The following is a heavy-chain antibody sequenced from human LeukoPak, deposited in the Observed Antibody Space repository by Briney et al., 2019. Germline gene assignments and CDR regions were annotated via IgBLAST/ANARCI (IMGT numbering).Heavy chain of an antibody. CDR1: GYNFTSYW. Sequence: GESPKISLKGSGYNFTSYWIGWVRPMPGKGLELMGISYAGDSDTRYSPSFQGQVTISADKSIRTSYLQWSSLNTWGHASYYCARHTRSPQAPRGFDYWGQGTLVTVSS. V-gene: IGHV5-51*01. CDR2: SYAGDSDT. J-gene: IGHJ4*02. D-gene: IGHD3-10*01. CDR3: ARHTRSPQAPRGFDY.